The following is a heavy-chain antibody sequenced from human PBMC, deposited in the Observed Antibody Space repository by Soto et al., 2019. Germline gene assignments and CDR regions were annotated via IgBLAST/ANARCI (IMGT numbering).Heavy chain of an antibody. CDR3: ARADSSGLWYFDL. D-gene: IGHD6-19*01. Sequence: SETLSLTCTVSGASISTYSWSLIRQSPGKGLEWVASMSFNGSTTYSPSLKSRVTISEDSSKNQVSLKLSPVTAADTAVYYCARADSSGLWYFDLWGRGTLVTVSS. CDR1: GASISTYS. CDR2: MSFNGST. V-gene: IGHV4-4*09. J-gene: IGHJ2*01.